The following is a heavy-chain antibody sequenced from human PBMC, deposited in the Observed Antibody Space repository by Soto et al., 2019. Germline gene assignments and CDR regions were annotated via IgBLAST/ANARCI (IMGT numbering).Heavy chain of an antibody. CDR2: IKRDGSEK. D-gene: IGHD4-17*01. CDR1: GFMFGSYW. CDR3: ARVRANDYEIDY. V-gene: IGHV3-7*03. Sequence: EVQLVESGGGLVQPGGSLRLSCAASGFMFGSYWMTWVRHAPGKGLQWVANIKRDGSEKYYVDSVKGRFTISRDNADNLVFLDMNSLRVDETATYYCARVRANDYEIDYWGQGALVTVSS. J-gene: IGHJ4*02.